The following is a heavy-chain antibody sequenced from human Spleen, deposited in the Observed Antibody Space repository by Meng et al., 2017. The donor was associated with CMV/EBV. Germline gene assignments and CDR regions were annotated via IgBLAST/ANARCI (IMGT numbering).Heavy chain of an antibody. CDR1: DYTFTSYL. CDR3: ARERAGTFNFDY. D-gene: IGHD1-26*01. Sequence: SCKASDYTFTSYLIHWVRQAPGQGLEWMGVINPSGGTTIYAQNFQGRVTMTRDTSTDTVYMDLSSLRSDDTAVYYCARERAGTFNFDYWGQGTLVTVSS. CDR2: INPSGGTT. J-gene: IGHJ4*02. V-gene: IGHV1-46*01.